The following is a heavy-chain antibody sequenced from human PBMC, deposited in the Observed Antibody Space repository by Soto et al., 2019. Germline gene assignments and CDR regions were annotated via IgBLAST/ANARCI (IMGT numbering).Heavy chain of an antibody. J-gene: IGHJ6*02. CDR3: ARDQGILEVYDFWSGPAHYYYGMDV. CDR1: GFTFSSYA. CDR2: ISYDGSNK. Sequence: PGGSLRLSCAASGFTFSSYAMHWVRQAPGKGLEWVAVISYDGSNKYYADSVKGRFTISRDNSKNTLYLQMNSLRAEDTAVYYCARDQGILEVYDFWSGPAHYYYGMDVWGQGTTVTVSS. D-gene: IGHD3-3*01. V-gene: IGHV3-30-3*01.